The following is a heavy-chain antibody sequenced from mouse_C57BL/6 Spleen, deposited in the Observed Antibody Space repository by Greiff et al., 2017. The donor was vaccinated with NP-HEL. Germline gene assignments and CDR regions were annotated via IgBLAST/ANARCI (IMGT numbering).Heavy chain of an antibody. D-gene: IGHD1-1*01. J-gene: IGHJ4*01. CDR3: ARSHYSSSYEGAMDY. CDR2: IYPGDGDT. CDR1: GYAFSSSW. Sequence: VQLQESGPELVKPGASVKISCKASGYAFSSSWMNWVKQRPGKGLEWIGRIYPGDGDTNYNGKFKGKATLTADKSSSTAYMQLSSLTSEDSAVYFCARSHYSSSYEGAMDYWGQGTSVTVSS. V-gene: IGHV1-82*01.